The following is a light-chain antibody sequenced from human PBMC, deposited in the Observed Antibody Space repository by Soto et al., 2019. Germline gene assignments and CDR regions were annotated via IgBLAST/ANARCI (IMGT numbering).Light chain of an antibody. CDR1: QNINLH. CDR2: AAF. J-gene: IGKJ2*01. Sequence: DIQMTQSPPSLSASVGDRVTITCRASQNINLHLNWYQQKSGKAPRFLIYAAFSLQSGVPSRFSGSGSGTEFTLTIRSLQPEDFATYYCQQSYITPYTFGQGTKLEIK. CDR3: QQSYITPYT. V-gene: IGKV1-39*01.